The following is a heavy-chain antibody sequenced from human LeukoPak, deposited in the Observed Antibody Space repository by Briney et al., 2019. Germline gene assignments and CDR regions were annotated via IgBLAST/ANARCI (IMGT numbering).Heavy chain of an antibody. CDR1: GGSISSSSYY. V-gene: IGHV4-39*07. J-gene: IGHJ4*02. Sequence: SETLSLTCTVSGGSISSSSYYWGWIRQPPGKGLEWIGSIYYSGSTYYNPSLKSRVTISVDTSKNQFSLKLSSVTAADTAVYYCARDPSGYSSGWYWRDYYFDYWGQGTLVTVSS. CDR3: ARDPSGYSSGWYWRDYYFDY. CDR2: IYYSGST. D-gene: IGHD6-19*01.